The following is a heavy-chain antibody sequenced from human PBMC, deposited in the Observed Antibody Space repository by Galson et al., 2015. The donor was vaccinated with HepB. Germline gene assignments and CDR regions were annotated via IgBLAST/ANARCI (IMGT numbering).Heavy chain of an antibody. CDR3: ARTPRFRFYYYMDV. V-gene: IGHV2-70*11. CDR1: GFSLSTSGLS. Sequence: PALVKPTQTLTLTCTFSGFSLSTSGLSVSWIRQPPGKALEWLARIDWDDDKYYSTSLKTRLTISRDTSKNQVVLTMTNMDPVDTATYYCARTPRFRFYYYMDVWGKGTTVTVSS. D-gene: IGHD3-3*01. CDR2: IDWDDDK. J-gene: IGHJ6*03.